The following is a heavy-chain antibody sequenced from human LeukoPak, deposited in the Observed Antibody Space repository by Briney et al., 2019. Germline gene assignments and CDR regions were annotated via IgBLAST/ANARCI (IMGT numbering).Heavy chain of an antibody. Sequence: GGSLRLSCAASGFTFSSYVMHWVRQAPGKGLEWVAVIWYDGSNKYYADSVKGRFTISRDNSKNTLYLQMNSLRAEDTAVYYRARGSEIAAPRPFDYWGQGTLVTVSS. CDR1: GFTFSSYV. V-gene: IGHV3-33*01. CDR3: ARGSEIAAPRPFDY. CDR2: IWYDGSNK. J-gene: IGHJ4*02. D-gene: IGHD6-13*01.